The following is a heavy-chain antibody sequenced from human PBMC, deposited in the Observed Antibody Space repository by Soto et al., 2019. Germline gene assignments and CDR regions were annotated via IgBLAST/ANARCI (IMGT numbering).Heavy chain of an antibody. J-gene: IGHJ6*02. CDR3: ARDSVVRGPYYGMDV. V-gene: IGHV3-53*01. D-gene: IGHD3-10*01. CDR2: IYSGGST. CDR1: GFTVSSSY. Sequence: GGSLRLSCAASGFTVSSSYMSWVRQAPGKGLEWVSVIYSGGSTYYADSVKGRFTISRDNSKDTLYLQMNSLRAEDTAVYYCARDSVVRGPYYGMDVWGQGTTVTVSS.